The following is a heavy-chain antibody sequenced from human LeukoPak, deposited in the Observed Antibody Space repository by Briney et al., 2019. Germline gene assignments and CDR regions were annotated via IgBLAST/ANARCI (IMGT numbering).Heavy chain of an antibody. CDR2: LSGSGGST. CDR1: GFTFSSYA. Sequence: GGSLRLSCAASGFTFSSYAMSWVRQAPGKGLEWVSALSGSGGSTYYEDSVKGRFTISRDNFKNTLYLQMNSLRAEDTAVYYCAKDQGYDSSGYPYYYYYGMDVWGQGTTVTVSS. D-gene: IGHD3-22*01. CDR3: AKDQGYDSSGYPYYYYYGMDV. J-gene: IGHJ6*02. V-gene: IGHV3-23*01.